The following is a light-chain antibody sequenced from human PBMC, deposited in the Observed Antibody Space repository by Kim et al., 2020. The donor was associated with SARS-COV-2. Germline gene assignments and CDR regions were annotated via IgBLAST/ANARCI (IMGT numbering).Light chain of an antibody. CDR2: EDN. CDR3: QSYDSSNHWV. V-gene: IGLV6-57*03. J-gene: IGLJ3*02. CDR1: WCSIAKNY. Sequence: KTVTIHGTRNWCSIAKNYGQGYQQRQSSAPTTVIYEDNKRPSGVPDRFSGSIDSSSDSASLTISGLKTEDEADYYCQSYDSSNHWVFGGGTQLTVL.